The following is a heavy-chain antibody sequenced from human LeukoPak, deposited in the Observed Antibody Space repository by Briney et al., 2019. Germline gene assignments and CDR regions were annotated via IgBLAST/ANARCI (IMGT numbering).Heavy chain of an antibody. D-gene: IGHD3-10*01. CDR3: ARSGRAGPDY. J-gene: IGHJ4*02. V-gene: IGHV4-59*01. Sequence: SETLSLTCTVSGGSISSYYWSWIRQPPGKGLEWIWYIYYSGSTNYNPSLKSRVTISVDTSKNQFSLKLSSVTAADTAVYYCARSGRAGPDYWGQGTLVTVSS. CDR1: GGSISSYY. CDR2: IYYSGST.